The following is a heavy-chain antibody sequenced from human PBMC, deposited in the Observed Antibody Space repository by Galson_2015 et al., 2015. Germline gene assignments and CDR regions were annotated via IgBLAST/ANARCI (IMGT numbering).Heavy chain of an antibody. CDR2: IIPIFGTA. Sequence: SVKVSCKASGGTFSSYAISWVRQAPGQGLEWMGGIIPIFGTANYAQKFQGRVTITADESTSTAYMELSSLRSEDTAVYYCARGVDIVVVPAYYGMDVWGQGTTVTVSS. CDR1: GGTFSSYA. J-gene: IGHJ6*02. CDR3: ARGVDIVVVPAYYGMDV. D-gene: IGHD2-2*03. V-gene: IGHV1-69*13.